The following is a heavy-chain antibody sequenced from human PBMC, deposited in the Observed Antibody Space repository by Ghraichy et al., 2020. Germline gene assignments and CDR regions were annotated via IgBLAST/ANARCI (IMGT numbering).Heavy chain of an antibody. CDR2: IWYDGSKK. D-gene: IGHD1-14*01. V-gene: IGHV3-33*01. J-gene: IGHJ4*02. Sequence: GESLNISCAASGFTFSSNGMHWVRRAPGKGLEWVAVIWYDGSKKYYGDSVKGRFTISRDNSKNMLYLQMNSLRAEDTAVYYCARMTGSTLDYWGQGTLVTVSS. CDR3: ARMTGSTLDY. CDR1: GFTFSSNG.